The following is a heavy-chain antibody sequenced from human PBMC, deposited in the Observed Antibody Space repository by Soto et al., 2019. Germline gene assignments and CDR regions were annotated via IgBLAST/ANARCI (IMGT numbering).Heavy chain of an antibody. Sequence: QLQLQESGSGLVKPSQTLSLTCAVSGGSISSGGYSWSWIRQPPGKGLEWIGYIYHSWSTYYNPFLKSRVTISVDRSTNQYSLKLSSVTAADTAVYYCARAIGWFGELLGGYYFDYWGQGTLVTVSS. CDR3: ARAIGWFGELLGGYYFDY. J-gene: IGHJ4*02. CDR2: IYHSWST. V-gene: IGHV4-30-2*01. CDR1: GGSISSGGYS. D-gene: IGHD3-10*01.